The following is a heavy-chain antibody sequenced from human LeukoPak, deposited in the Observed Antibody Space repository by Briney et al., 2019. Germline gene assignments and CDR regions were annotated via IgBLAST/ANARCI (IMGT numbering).Heavy chain of an antibody. CDR1: GFTFSSYW. J-gene: IGHJ4*02. CDR2: IKQDGSEK. CDR3: ARERSVNGDSCYAS. V-gene: IGHV3-7*01. Sequence: PGGSLRLSCAASGFTFSSYWMSWVRQAPGKGLEWVANIKQDGSEKYYVDSVKGRFTISRDNAKNSLYLQMNSLRAEDTAVYYCARERSVNGDSCYASWGQGTLVTVSS. D-gene: IGHD2-15*01.